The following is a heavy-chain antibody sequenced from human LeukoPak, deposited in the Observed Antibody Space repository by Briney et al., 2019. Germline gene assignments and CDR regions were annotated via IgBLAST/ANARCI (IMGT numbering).Heavy chain of an antibody. CDR1: CVSINSSSYY. CDR3: ARFTYYYDSSGYSNFDY. Sequence: SETLSLTCTVSCVSINSSSYYWGWIRQPPGKGLEWIGSIYYSGSTYYNPSLKSRVTISVDTSKNQFSLKLSSVTAADTAVYYCARFTYYYDSSGYSNFDYWGQGTLVTVSS. D-gene: IGHD3-22*01. J-gene: IGHJ4*02. V-gene: IGHV4-39*07. CDR2: IYYSGST.